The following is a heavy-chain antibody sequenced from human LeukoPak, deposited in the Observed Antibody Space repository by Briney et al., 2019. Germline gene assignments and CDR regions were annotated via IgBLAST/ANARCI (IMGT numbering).Heavy chain of an antibody. D-gene: IGHD3-22*01. CDR1: GGSISSGGYY. Sequence: SETLSLTGTGSGGSISSGGYYWSWIRQHPGKGLEWIGYIYYSGSTYYNPSLKSRVTISVDTSKNQFSLKLSSVTAADTAVYYCARGKDYYDSSGYYDYWGQGTLVTVSS. V-gene: IGHV4-31*03. CDR3: ARGKDYYDSSGYYDY. J-gene: IGHJ4*02. CDR2: IYYSGST.